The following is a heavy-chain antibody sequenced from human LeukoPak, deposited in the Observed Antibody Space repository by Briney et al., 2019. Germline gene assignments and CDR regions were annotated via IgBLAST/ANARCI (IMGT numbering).Heavy chain of an antibody. CDR3: ARGAGWYDY. J-gene: IGHJ4*02. CDR2: IYYSRST. CDR1: GASISSYY. Sequence: PSETLSLTCTVSGASISSYYWSWIRQPPGKGLEWMGYIYYSRSTKYNPSLESRVTMSVDTSKNQFSLNLSSVTAADTAVYYCARGAGWYDYWGQGTLATVSS. V-gene: IGHV4-59*01. D-gene: IGHD6-19*01.